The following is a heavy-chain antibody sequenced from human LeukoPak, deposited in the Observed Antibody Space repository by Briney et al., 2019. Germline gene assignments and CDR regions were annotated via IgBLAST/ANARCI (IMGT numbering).Heavy chain of an antibody. D-gene: IGHD6-19*01. V-gene: IGHV1-2*02. CDR2: INPNSGGT. CDR1: GYTFTGYY. Sequence: ASVTVSCKASGYTFTGYYMHWVRQAPGQGLEWMGWINPNSGGTNYAQKFQGRVTMTRDTSISTAYMELSRLRSDDTAVYYCASRGYSSGGYGMDVWGQGTTVTVSS. J-gene: IGHJ6*02. CDR3: ASRGYSSGGYGMDV.